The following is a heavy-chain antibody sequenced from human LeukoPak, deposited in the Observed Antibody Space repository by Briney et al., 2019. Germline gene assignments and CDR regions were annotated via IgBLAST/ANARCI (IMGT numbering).Heavy chain of an antibody. V-gene: IGHV4-34*01. CDR2: INHSGRN. CDR3: ARGRMAAAATRGDYLDY. Sequence: SETLSLTCAVYGGSFSGYYWNWIRQPPGKGLEWIGEINHSGRNNYNPSLKSRVTISVDTSKNQFSLKLTPVTAADTAVYYCARGRMAAAATRGDYLDYWGQGTLVTVSS. CDR1: GGSFSGYY. J-gene: IGHJ4*02. D-gene: IGHD6-13*01.